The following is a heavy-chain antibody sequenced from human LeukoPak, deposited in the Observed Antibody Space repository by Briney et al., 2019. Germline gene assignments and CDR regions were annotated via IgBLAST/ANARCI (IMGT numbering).Heavy chain of an antibody. Sequence: ASVTVSCKASGYTFSDYYLHWVRQAPGQGLEWMGWINPKSGASNYAQKFQGRVTMTRDTSISTAYMELSRLTSDDTAFYFCARKRGSGVLVGNWFDPWGQGTLVTVSS. V-gene: IGHV1-2*02. J-gene: IGHJ5*02. CDR2: INPKSGAS. D-gene: IGHD1-26*01. CDR1: GYTFSDYY. CDR3: ARKRGSGVLVGNWFDP.